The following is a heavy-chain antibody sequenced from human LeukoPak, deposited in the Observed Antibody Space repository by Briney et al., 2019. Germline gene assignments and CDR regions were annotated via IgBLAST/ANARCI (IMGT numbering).Heavy chain of an antibody. CDR2: VSGSGGST. V-gene: IGHV3-23*01. Sequence: PGGSLRLSCAASGFTFSGYWMSWVRQAPGKGLEWVSGVSGSGGSTYYADSVKGRFTISRDNSKNTLYLQMNSLRAEDTAVYYCAKDLDIVATIIGNWGQGTLVTVSS. D-gene: IGHD5-12*01. CDR3: AKDLDIVATIIGN. J-gene: IGHJ4*02. CDR1: GFTFSGYW.